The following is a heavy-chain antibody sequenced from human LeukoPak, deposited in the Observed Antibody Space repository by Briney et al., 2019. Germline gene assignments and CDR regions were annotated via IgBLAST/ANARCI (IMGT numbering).Heavy chain of an antibody. J-gene: IGHJ4*02. V-gene: IGHV4-38-2*01. Sequence: SGTLSLTCGVSGDSISSNNWWYWVRQPPGKGLQWIGSIYHTGSTYYSPSLKSRVTISVDTSKNQFSLKLNFVTAADTAVYYCAKIGYCSTTTCYSTVFDSWGQGTLVTVSS. D-gene: IGHD2-2*01. CDR2: IYHTGST. CDR1: GDSISSNNW. CDR3: AKIGYCSTTTCYSTVFDS.